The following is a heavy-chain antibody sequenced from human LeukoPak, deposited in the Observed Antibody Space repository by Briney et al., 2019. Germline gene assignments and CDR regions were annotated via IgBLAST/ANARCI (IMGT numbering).Heavy chain of an antibody. D-gene: IGHD3-10*01. V-gene: IGHV3-23*01. CDR1: GFTFSSYA. CDR3: AKGVTYYYGSGSYYFDY. J-gene: IGHJ4*02. Sequence: GGSLRLSCAASGFTFSSYAMSWVRQAPGKGLEWVSAISGSGGGTYYADSVKGRFTISRDNSKNTLYLQMNSLRAKDTAVYYCAKGVTYYYGSGSYYFDYWGQGTLVTVSS. CDR2: ISGSGGGT.